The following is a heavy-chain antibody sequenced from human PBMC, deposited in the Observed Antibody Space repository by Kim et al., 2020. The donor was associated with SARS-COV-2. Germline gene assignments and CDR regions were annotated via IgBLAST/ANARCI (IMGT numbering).Heavy chain of an antibody. Sequence: TYYNPSLKSRVTISVDTSKNQFSLKLSSVTAADTAVYYCARVKWTRAFDIWGQGTMVTVSS. CDR2: T. D-gene: IGHD1-26*01. CDR3: ARVKWTRAFDI. J-gene: IGHJ3*02. V-gene: IGHV4-39*01.